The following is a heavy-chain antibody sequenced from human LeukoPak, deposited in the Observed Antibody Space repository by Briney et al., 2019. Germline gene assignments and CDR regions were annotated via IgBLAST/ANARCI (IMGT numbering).Heavy chain of an antibody. D-gene: IGHD3-10*01. CDR3: ARDLGVTMVRGVANWFDP. CDR1: GYTFTNYG. CDR2: ISAYNGNT. Sequence: ASVKVSCKASGYTFTNYGIIWVRQAPGQGLEWMGRISAYNGNTNYAQKVQGRVTVTTDTSTSIAYMELRSLRADDTAVYFCARDLGVTMVRGVANWFDPWGQGTLVTVSS. J-gene: IGHJ5*02. V-gene: IGHV1-18*01.